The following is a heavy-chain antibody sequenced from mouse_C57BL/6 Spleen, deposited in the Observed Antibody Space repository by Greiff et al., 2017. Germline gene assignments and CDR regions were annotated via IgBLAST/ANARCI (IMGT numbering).Heavy chain of an antibody. J-gene: IGHJ3*01. D-gene: IGHD4-1*01. Sequence: VQLQQSGPELVKPGASVKISCKASGYSFTGYYMNWVKQSPEKSLEWIGEINPSTGGTTYNQKFKAKATLTVDKSSSTAYMQLKSLTSEDSAVYYCAREATGTGFAYWGQGTLVTVSA. CDR3: AREATGTGFAY. CDR2: INPSTGGT. V-gene: IGHV1-42*01. CDR1: GYSFTGYY.